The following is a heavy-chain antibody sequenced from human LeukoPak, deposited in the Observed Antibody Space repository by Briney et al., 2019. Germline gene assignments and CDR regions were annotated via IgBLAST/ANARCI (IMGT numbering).Heavy chain of an antibody. D-gene: IGHD4-17*01. V-gene: IGHV7-4-1*02. CDR3: ARTLTVPTNMDV. CDR1: GYTFNSYG. J-gene: IGHJ6*04. CDR2: INTNTGNP. Sequence: ASVKVSCKASGYTFNSYGISWVRQAPGQGLEWMGWINTNTGNPTYAQGFTGRFVFSLDTSVSTTYLQISSLKAEDTAVYYCARTLTVPTNMDVWGKGTTVTVSS.